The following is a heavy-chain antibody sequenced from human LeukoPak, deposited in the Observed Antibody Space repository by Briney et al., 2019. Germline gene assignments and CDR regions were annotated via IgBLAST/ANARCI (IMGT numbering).Heavy chain of an antibody. CDR1: GYTFTGYY. CDR2: INPNSGGT. J-gene: IGHJ4*02. Sequence: ASVKVSCKDSGYTFTGYYMHWVRQAPGQGLEWMGWINPNSGGTNYAQKFQGRVTMTRDTSISTAYMELSRLRSDDTAVYYCARDYYGSGSWLVDYWGQGTLVTVSS. V-gene: IGHV1-2*02. CDR3: ARDYYGSGSWLVDY. D-gene: IGHD3-10*01.